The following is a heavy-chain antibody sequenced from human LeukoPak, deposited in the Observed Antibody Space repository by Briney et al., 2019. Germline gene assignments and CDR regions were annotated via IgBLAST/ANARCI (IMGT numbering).Heavy chain of an antibody. CDR2: IIPIFGTA. Sequence: ASVKVSCKASGGTFSGYAISWVRQAPGQGLEWMGGIIPIFGTANYAQKFQGRVTITTDESTSTAYMELSSLRSEDTAVYYCARDLKGYDFWSGYYKRSDAFDIWGQGTMVTVSS. V-gene: IGHV1-69*05. CDR1: GGTFSGYA. D-gene: IGHD3-3*01. J-gene: IGHJ3*02. CDR3: ARDLKGYDFWSGYYKRSDAFDI.